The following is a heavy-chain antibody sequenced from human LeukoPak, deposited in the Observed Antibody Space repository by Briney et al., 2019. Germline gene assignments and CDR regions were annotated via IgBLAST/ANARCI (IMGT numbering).Heavy chain of an antibody. V-gene: IGHV4-39*07. D-gene: IGHD5-24*01. CDR1: GDSITGYY. J-gene: IGHJ4*02. Sequence: SETLSLTCSVSGDSITGYYWGWIRQPPGKGLEWIGSIYYSGSTYYNPSLKSRVTISVDTSKNQFSLKLSSVTAADTAVYYCARGPTRDGFDYWGQGTLVTVSS. CDR3: ARGPTRDGFDY. CDR2: IYYSGST.